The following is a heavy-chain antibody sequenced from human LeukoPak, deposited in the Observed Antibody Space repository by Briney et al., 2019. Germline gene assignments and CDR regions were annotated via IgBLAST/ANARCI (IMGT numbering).Heavy chain of an antibody. J-gene: IGHJ4*02. CDR2: IYYSGST. D-gene: IGHD6-19*01. Sequence: SETLSLTCTVSGGSISSSSYYWGWIRQPPGKGLEWIGSIYYSGSTYYNPSLKSRVTISVDTSKNQFSMNLNSVTAADTAVYYYAQLVAGTHYHFDYWGQGTLVTVSS. V-gene: IGHV4-39*07. CDR3: AQLVAGTHYHFDY. CDR1: GGSISSSSYY.